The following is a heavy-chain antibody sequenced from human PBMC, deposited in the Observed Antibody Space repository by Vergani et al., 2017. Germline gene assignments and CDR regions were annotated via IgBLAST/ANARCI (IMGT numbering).Heavy chain of an antibody. CDR2: ISGSGGST. J-gene: IGHJ4*02. Sequence: EVQLLESGGGLVQPGGSLRLSCAASGFTFSSYAMSWVRQAPGKGLEWVPAISGSGGSTYYADSVKGRFTISRDNSKNTLYLQMNSLRAEDTAVYYCAKEGRGSSSWYAGEFDYWGQGTLVTVSS. D-gene: IGHD6-13*01. V-gene: IGHV3-23*01. CDR1: GFTFSSYA. CDR3: AKEGRGSSSWYAGEFDY.